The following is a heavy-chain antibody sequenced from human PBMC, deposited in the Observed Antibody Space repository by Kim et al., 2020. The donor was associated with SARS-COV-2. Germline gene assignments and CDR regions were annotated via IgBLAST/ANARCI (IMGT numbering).Heavy chain of an antibody. CDR2: IKSEIDGGTT. CDR1: GFTFSISW. J-gene: IGHJ6*02. V-gene: IGHV3-15*01. Sequence: GGSLRLSCAASGFTFSISWMSWVRQAPGKGLEWVGHIKSEIDGGTTAFGAPVMGRFTISRDDARNMFYLDMNGLRTDDTAVYYCRAVRHFDPGRMDDWGQGTTVTVSS. D-gene: IGHD3-9*01. CDR3: RAVRHFDPGRMDD.